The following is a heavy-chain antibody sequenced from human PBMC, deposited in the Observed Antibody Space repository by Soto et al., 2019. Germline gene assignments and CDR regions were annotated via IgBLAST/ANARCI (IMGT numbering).Heavy chain of an antibody. D-gene: IGHD4-17*01. CDR1: GYTFTGYY. J-gene: IGHJ3*02. CDR2: INPNSGGT. CDR3: ATAYGDYPNGAFDI. Sequence: ASVKVSCKASGYTFTGYYMHWVRQAPGQGLEWMGWINPNSGGTNYAQKFQGRVTMTRDTSISTAYMELSRLRSDDTAVYYCATAYGDYPNGAFDIWGQGTMVTVSS. V-gene: IGHV1-2*02.